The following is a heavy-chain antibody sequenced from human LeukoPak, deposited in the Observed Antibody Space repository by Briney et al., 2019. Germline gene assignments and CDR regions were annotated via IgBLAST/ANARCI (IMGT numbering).Heavy chain of an antibody. Sequence: GGSLRLSCVASGFTFSQYWMYWVRQVPGKGLEWVSRVNSDGSDTIYADSVKGRFTISRDNAKNTLFLQMNRLRAEDTAVYYCTRVQASGEILGGYSFDYWGQGILVTVSS. V-gene: IGHV3-74*01. D-gene: IGHD3-10*01. J-gene: IGHJ4*02. CDR1: GFTFSQYW. CDR2: VNSDGSDT. CDR3: TRVQASGEILGGYSFDY.